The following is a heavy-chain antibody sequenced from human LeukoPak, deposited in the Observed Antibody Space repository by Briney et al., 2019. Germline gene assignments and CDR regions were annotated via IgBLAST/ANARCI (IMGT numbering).Heavy chain of an antibody. V-gene: IGHV3-23*01. D-gene: IGHD6-13*01. J-gene: IGHJ5*02. Sequence: GGSLKLSCAASGFTFRYNAMSWVRQAPGKGLEWVSAISVSGDSTYYADSVKGRFTISRDNSKSTLHLQMNSLRAEDTAMYYCAKVAAAGTGFDPWGEGSLVSASS. CDR2: ISVSGDST. CDR1: GFTFRYNA. CDR3: AKVAAAGTGFDP.